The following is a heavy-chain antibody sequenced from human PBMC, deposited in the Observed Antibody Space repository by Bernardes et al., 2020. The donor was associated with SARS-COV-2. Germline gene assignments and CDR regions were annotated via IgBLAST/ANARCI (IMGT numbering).Heavy chain of an antibody. D-gene: IGHD3-16*01. Sequence: GGSLRLSCAASGFTFSSYSMNWVRQAPGKGLEWVSYISSSNSTISYANSVKGRFTISRDNAKNSLYQQMNSLKAEDKAVYYCAREDSAVGGFDYWGQGTLVTVSS. CDR2: ISSSNSTI. V-gene: IGHV3-48*04. CDR1: GFTFSSYS. CDR3: AREDSAVGGFDY. J-gene: IGHJ4*02.